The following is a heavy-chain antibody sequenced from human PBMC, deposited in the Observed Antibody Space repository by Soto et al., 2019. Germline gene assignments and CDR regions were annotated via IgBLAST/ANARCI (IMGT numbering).Heavy chain of an antibody. CDR3: AKGPRMDGAGLVDS. CDR2: ISYEGSHK. J-gene: IGHJ5*01. V-gene: IGHV3-30*18. D-gene: IGHD6-19*01. Sequence: QVQLVESGGGVVQPGRSLRLSCAASGFTFSNYGIHWVRQATGKGLEWVAGISYEGSHKYYADSVKGRFTISRDNSKKILSLQMNSLRGDDMAVYYGAKGPRMDGAGLVDSWGQGTLVSVSS. CDR1: GFTFSNYG.